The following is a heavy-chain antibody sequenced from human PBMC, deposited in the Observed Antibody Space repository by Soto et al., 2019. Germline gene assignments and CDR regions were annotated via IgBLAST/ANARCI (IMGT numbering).Heavy chain of an antibody. CDR1: GGSFSGYY. D-gene: IGHD3-10*01. V-gene: IGHV4-34*01. J-gene: IGHJ4*02. CDR2: INHSGST. CDR3: ARGLHYYGSASPNDY. Sequence: SETLSLTCAVYGGSFSGYYWSWIRQPPGKGLEWIGEINHSGSTNYNPSLKSRVTISVDTSKNQFSLKLSSVTAADTAVYYCARGLHYYGSASPNDYWGQGTLVTVSS.